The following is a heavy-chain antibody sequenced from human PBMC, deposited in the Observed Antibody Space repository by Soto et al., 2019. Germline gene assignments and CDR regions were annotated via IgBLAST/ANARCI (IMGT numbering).Heavy chain of an antibody. J-gene: IGHJ6*01. CDR2: INSDGSST. Sequence: GSLRLSCAASGFTFSSYWMHWVRQAPVKGLVWVSRINSDGSSTSYADSVKGRFTISRDNAKNTLYLQMNSLRAEDTAVYYCARGSYYDSSGYEADYYGMDVWGQGTTVTVSS. CDR3: ARGSYYDSSGYEADYYGMDV. V-gene: IGHV3-74*01. CDR1: GFTFSSYW. D-gene: IGHD3-22*01.